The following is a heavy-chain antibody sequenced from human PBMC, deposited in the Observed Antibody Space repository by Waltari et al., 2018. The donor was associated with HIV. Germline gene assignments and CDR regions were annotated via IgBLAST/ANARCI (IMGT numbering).Heavy chain of an antibody. CDR2: VFYSGTT. CDR3: ASSRAAAGLDS. J-gene: IGHJ4*02. CDR1: GGSIGTNF. V-gene: IGHV4-59*01. D-gene: IGHD6-13*01. Sequence: QVQLQESGPGLVKPSETLSLMCPVSGGSIGTNFWSWIRQPPGKGLEWIGYVFYSGTTNYNPSLKSRVTISVDTSKNQFSLNLRSVTAADTAVYYCASSRAAAGLDSWGQGTQVTVSS.